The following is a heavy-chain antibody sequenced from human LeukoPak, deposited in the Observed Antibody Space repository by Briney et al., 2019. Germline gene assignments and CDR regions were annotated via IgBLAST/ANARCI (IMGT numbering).Heavy chain of an antibody. J-gene: IGHJ4*02. CDR2: TIPIFGAK. Sequence: SVKVSCKASGGTFITFGITWVRQAPGQGLEWMGGTIPIFGAKHYAQKFRGRVTFTADNSTTTTFMELSSLRSEDTALYFCASYSNWGDFDSWGQGTLVTVSS. CDR1: GGTFITFG. CDR3: ASYSNWGDFDS. V-gene: IGHV1-69*06. D-gene: IGHD7-27*01.